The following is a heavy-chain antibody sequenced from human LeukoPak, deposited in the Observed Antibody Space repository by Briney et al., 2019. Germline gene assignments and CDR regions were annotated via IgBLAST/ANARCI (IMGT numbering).Heavy chain of an antibody. J-gene: IGHJ6*02. CDR1: GGSISSGDYY. CDR3: ARDLSPYGSGKKAGYYYYYYGMDV. CDR2: IYYSGST. D-gene: IGHD3-10*01. Sequence: SQTLSLTYTVSGGSISSGDYYWSWIRQPPGKGLEWIGYIYYSGSTYYNPSLKSRVTISVDTSKNQFSLKLSSVTAADTAVYYCARDLSPYGSGKKAGYYYYYYGMDVWGQGTTVTVSS. V-gene: IGHV4-30-4*01.